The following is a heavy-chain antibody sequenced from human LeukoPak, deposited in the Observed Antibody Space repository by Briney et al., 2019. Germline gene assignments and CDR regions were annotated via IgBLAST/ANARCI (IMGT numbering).Heavy chain of an antibody. D-gene: IGHD5-18*01. CDR2: IIPIFGTA. CDR3: ARDRGYSYGWIDFDY. V-gene: IGHV1-69*13. Sequence: GASVKVSCKASGYAFSNYGISWVRQAPGQGLEWMGGIIPIFGTANYAQKFQGRVTITADESTSTAYMELSSLRSEDTAVYYCARDRGYSYGWIDFDYWGQGTLVTVSS. CDR1: GYAFSNYG. J-gene: IGHJ4*02.